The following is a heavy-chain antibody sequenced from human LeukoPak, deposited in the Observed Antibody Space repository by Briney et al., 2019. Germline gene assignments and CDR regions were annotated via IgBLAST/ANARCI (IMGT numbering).Heavy chain of an antibody. Sequence: GGSLRLSCAASGFTVSAYAMAWVRQAPGKGLEWVSTIYDDNTYYADSVKGRFAISTDNSKNTLYLQMNSLRVEDTAVFYCAKDLYLRDFWSGYFDYWGQGIPVTVSS. J-gene: IGHJ4*02. D-gene: IGHD3-3*01. CDR3: AKDLYLRDFWSGYFDY. CDR1: GFTVSAYA. CDR2: IYDDNT. V-gene: IGHV3-23*01.